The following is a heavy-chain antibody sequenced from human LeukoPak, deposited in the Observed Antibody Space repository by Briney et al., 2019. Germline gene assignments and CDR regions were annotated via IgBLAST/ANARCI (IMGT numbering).Heavy chain of an antibody. Sequence: SETLSLTCAVYGGSFSGYYWSWIRQPPGKGLEWIGEINHSGSTNYNPSLKSRVTISVDTSKNQFSLKLSSVTAADTAVYYCARLAKGPPMIVVPYFDCWGEGTVVSVSS. V-gene: IGHV4-34*01. CDR3: ARLAKGPPMIVVPYFDC. J-gene: IGHJ4*02. CDR2: INHSGST. D-gene: IGHD3-22*01. CDR1: GGSFSGYY.